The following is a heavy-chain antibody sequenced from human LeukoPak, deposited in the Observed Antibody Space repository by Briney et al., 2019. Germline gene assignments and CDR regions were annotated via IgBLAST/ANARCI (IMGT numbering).Heavy chain of an antibody. V-gene: IGHV4-39*01. J-gene: IGHJ4*02. D-gene: IGHD6-13*01. CDR1: GGSISSSSYY. CDR3: ARHQGYSSSWYAY. CDR2: IYDSGST. Sequence: PSETLSLTCTVSGGSISSSSYYWGWIRQPPGNGLELIGSIYDSGSTYYNPSLKSRVTISVDTSKNQFSLKLSSVTAADTAVYYCARHQGYSSSWYAYWGQGTLVTVSS.